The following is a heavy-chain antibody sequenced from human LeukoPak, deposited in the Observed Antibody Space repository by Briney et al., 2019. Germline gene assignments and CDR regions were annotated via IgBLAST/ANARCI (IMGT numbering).Heavy chain of an antibody. CDR1: GFTFSNAW. CDR3: TTGKDDYLYYFDY. CDR2: IKSKTDGGTT. Sequence: GGSLRLSCAASGFTFSNAWMSWVRQAPGKGLEWVGRIKSKTDGGTTDYAAPVKGRFTISRDDSKNTLYLQMNSLKTEDTAVYYCTTGKDDYLYYFDYWGQGTLVTVSS. D-gene: IGHD5-24*01. V-gene: IGHV3-15*01. J-gene: IGHJ4*02.